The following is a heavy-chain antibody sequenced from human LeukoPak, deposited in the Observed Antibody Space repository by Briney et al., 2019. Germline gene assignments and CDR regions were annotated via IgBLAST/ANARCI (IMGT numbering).Heavy chain of an antibody. J-gene: IGHJ5*02. D-gene: IGHD2-15*01. CDR1: GFTFSSYA. CDR2: ISGSGGST. CDR3: AKSSVVVVAGARGGWFDP. Sequence: PGGSLRLSCAASGFTFSSYAMSWVRQAPGKGLEWVSAISGSGGSTYYADSVKGRFTTSRDNSKNTLYLQMNSLRAEDTAVYYCAKSSVVVVAGARGGWFDPWGQGTLVTVSS. V-gene: IGHV3-23*01.